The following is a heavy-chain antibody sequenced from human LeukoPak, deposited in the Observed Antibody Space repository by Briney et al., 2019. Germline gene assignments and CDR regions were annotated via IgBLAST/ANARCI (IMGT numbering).Heavy chain of an antibody. Sequence: SETLSLTCAVYGGSFSGYYWSWIRQPPGKGLEWIGEINHSGSTNYNPSLKSRVTISVDTSKNQFSLKLSSVTAADTAVYYCARLPLAAAGRGYYYYYGMDVWGQGATVTVSS. CDR2: INHSGST. CDR1: GGSFSGYY. D-gene: IGHD6-13*01. V-gene: IGHV4-34*01. CDR3: ARLPLAAAGRGYYYYYGMDV. J-gene: IGHJ6*02.